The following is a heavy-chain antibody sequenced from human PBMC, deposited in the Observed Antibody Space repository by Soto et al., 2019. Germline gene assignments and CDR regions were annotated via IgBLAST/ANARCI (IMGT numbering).Heavy chain of an antibody. CDR1: GGSISSGGYA. CDR2: IYHSGST. CDR3: ARGLSWFDP. J-gene: IGHJ5*02. Sequence: SETLSLTCAVSGGSISSGGYAWSWIRQPPGKELEWIGYIYHSGSTNYNPSLKSRVTISVDTSKNQFSLKLSSVTAADTAVYYCARGLSWFDPWGQGTLVTVSS. V-gene: IGHV4-61*08.